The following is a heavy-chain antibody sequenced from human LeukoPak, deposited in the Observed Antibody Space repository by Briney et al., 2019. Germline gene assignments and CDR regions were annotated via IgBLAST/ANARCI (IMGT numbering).Heavy chain of an antibody. CDR3: AKALSKIVGATGGDY. D-gene: IGHD1-26*01. CDR2: ISSSSSYI. V-gene: IGHV3-21*01. Sequence: GGSLRLSCAASGFTFSSYSMNWVRQAPGKGLEWVSSISSSSSYIYYADSVKGRFTISRDNAKNSLYLQMNSLRAEDTAVYYCAKALSKIVGATGGDYWGQGTLVTVSS. J-gene: IGHJ4*02. CDR1: GFTFSSYS.